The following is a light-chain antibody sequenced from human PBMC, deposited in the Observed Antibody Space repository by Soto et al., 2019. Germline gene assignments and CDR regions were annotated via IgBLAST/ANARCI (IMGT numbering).Light chain of an antibody. CDR3: SSYTSTSTYV. Sequence: QSALTQPASVSGSPGQSITISCTGTSSEVGGYNYVSWYQQHPGKAPKFMIYDVTNRPSGVSNRFSGSKSGNTASLTISGLQAEDEADYYCSSYTSTSTYVFGTGTKVTVL. V-gene: IGLV2-14*01. CDR1: SSEVGGYNY. CDR2: DVT. J-gene: IGLJ1*01.